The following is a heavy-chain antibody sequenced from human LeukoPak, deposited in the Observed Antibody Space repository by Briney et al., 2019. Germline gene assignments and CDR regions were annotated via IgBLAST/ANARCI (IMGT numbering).Heavy chain of an antibody. CDR1: GFSFSTSW. CDR3: ARRDGYSIFQY. D-gene: IGHD5-24*01. J-gene: IGHJ1*01. CDR2: INQDGSEI. V-gene: IGHV3-7*03. Sequence: GGSLRLSCVASGFSFSTSWMSWVRQAPGRGLEWVANINQDGSEIYYVDSVKGRFTISRDNAKNSLYLQMNSLRAEDSAMYYCARRDGYSIFQYWGQGTLVTVSS.